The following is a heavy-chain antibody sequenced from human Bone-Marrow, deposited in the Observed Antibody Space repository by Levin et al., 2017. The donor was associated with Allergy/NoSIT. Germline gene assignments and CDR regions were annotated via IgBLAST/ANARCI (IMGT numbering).Heavy chain of an antibody. V-gene: IGHV4-4*07. CDR3: ARDREDTSGWHTLDY. CDR2: ISTSGST. D-gene: IGHD6-19*01. Sequence: SETLSLTCTVSGDSINSYPWSWIRQPAGEGLEWIGRISTSGSTNYNPSLKSRVTMSLDTSKNEFSLKLSSVTAADAAVYYCARDREDTSGWHTLDYWGQGTLVTVSS. J-gene: IGHJ4*02. CDR1: GDSINSYP.